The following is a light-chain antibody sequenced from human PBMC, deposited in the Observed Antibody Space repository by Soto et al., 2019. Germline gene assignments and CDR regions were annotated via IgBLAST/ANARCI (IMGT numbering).Light chain of an antibody. J-gene: IGLJ1*01. CDR2: DDN. CDR3: GSGYSRLSADV. V-gene: IGLV1-51*01. Sequence: QSVMTQPPSVSAAPGQKVTISCSGSISNIGGHSVSWYHQLPGTAPKLLIYDDNTRPSGIPDRCSGSKAGTSATLGITGFQTVDEADYYGGSGYSRLSADVFGTGTTLTVI. CDR1: ISNIGGHS.